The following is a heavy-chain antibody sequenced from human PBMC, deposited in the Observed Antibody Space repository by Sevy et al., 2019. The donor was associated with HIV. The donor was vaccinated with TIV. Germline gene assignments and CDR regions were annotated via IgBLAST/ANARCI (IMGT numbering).Heavy chain of an antibody. CDR1: GFTFSDAW. J-gene: IGHJ5*02. Sequence: GGSLRLSCAASGFTFSDAWMGWVRQAAGKGLECVGRIKSKSDGGTVEHAAPAKGRFTIERDDSKDNLYLQMNSLKTEDTAVYFCITYPRITTTGTGGFDPWGQGTLVTVSS. V-gene: IGHV3-15*01. D-gene: IGHD6-13*01. CDR2: IKSKSDGGTV. CDR3: ITYPRITTTGTGGFDP.